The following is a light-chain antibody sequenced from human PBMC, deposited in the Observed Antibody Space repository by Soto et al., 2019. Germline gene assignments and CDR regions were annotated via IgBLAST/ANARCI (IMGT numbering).Light chain of an antibody. V-gene: IGKV1-39*01. Sequence: DIQMTQSPASLSASVGDRVTITCRASQSISSYLNWYQQKPGKAPKLLIYAASSLQSGVPSRFSGSGSGAEFSLTISSLQPDDLATFYGQQYNSYSALTFGGGTKVDIK. CDR3: QQYNSYSALT. J-gene: IGKJ4*01. CDR1: QSISSY. CDR2: AAS.